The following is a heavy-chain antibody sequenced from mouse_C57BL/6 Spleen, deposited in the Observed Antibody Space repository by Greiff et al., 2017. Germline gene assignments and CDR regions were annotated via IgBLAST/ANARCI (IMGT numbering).Heavy chain of an antibody. Sequence: QVQLQQPGAELVRPGSSVKLSCKASGYTFTSYWMDWVKQRPGQGLEWIGNIYPSDSATHYNQKFKDKATLTVDKSSSPAYMQLSSLTSEDYSVYYCARSDGYYVGYAMDYWGQGTSVTVSS. CDR3: ARSDGYYVGYAMDY. J-gene: IGHJ4*01. V-gene: IGHV1-61*01. CDR2: IYPSDSAT. CDR1: GYTFTSYW. D-gene: IGHD2-3*01.